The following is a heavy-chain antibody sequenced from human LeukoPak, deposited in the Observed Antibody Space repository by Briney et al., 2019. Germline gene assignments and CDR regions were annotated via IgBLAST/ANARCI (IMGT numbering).Heavy chain of an antibody. V-gene: IGHV4-39*01. Sequence: PSETLSLTCSGSGGSISSSNYYWVWIRQPPGKGLEWIGSIFYNGNTYYTPSLKSRLTISFDTSKNQFSLKLNSVTAADTAVYYCAGVGGAAAPGPYHYYGMDVWGEGTTVTVSS. D-gene: IGHD6-13*01. CDR1: GGSISSSNYY. J-gene: IGHJ6*04. CDR2: IFYNGNT. CDR3: AGVGGAAAPGPYHYYGMDV.